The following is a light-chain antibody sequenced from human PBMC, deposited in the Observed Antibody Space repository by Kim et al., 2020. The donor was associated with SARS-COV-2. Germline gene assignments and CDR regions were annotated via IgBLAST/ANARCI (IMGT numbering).Light chain of an antibody. V-gene: IGKV3-15*01. Sequence: EIVMTQSPATLSVFPGERAALSCRASQSISSKLAWYQHKPGQTPRLVIYGASIRATDIPARFSGSGSGSEFTLTISSLQSDDSAFYYCPQYDMGTIAFGEGTRLGIK. CDR2: GAS. CDR1: QSISSK. J-gene: IGKJ5*01. CDR3: PQYDMGTIA.